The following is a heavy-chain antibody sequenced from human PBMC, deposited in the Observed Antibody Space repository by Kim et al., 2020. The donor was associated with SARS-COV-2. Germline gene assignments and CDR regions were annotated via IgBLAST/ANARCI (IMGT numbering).Heavy chain of an antibody. D-gene: IGHD3-10*01. V-gene: IGHV1-46*01. CDR2: INPSGGST. CDR1: GYDFTSHF. J-gene: IGHJ4*02. CDR3: AASKTRYGSETYFNPHFDY. Sequence: ASVKVSCKTSGYDFTSHFIHWVRQAPGHGLEWIGVINPSGGSTSYTQKFQGRVTMTRDMSTSTVYLELRSLMSEDTAVYYCAASKTRYGSETYFNPHFDYWGQGTLVTVSS.